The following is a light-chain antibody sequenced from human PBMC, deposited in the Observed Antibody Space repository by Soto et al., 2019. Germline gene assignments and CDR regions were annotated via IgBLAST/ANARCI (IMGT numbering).Light chain of an antibody. Sequence: QSVLSQPPSASGSPGQSVTISCTGTSSDVGGYNYVSWYQQHPGKAPKLMIYEVSKRPSGVPDRFSGSKSGNTASLTVSGLQAEDDSDYYCSSYAGSNNVVFGGGTKLHRP. CDR1: SSDVGGYNY. V-gene: IGLV2-8*01. CDR2: EVS. J-gene: IGLJ2*01. CDR3: SSYAGSNNVV.